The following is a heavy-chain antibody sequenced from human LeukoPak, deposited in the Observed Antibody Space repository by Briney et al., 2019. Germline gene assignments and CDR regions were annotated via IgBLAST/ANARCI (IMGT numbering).Heavy chain of an antibody. CDR1: GFTFRNFA. Sequence: PGGSLRLSCAVSGFTFRNFAMNWVRQAPGKGLEWVSYISGSGSTIYYADSVKGRFTFSRDNAKNSLYLQMNSLRVEDTAVYYCARQDAYSYGFRAIDYWGQGTLVTVSS. J-gene: IGHJ4*02. CDR2: ISGSGSTI. D-gene: IGHD5-18*01. CDR3: ARQDAYSYGFRAIDY. V-gene: IGHV3-48*03.